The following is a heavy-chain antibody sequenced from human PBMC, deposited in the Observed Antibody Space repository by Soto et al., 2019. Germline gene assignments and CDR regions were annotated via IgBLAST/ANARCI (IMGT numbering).Heavy chain of an antibody. CDR1: GYSFTNYW. Sequence: PGESLKISCKGSGYSFTNYWIAWVRQMPGKGLEWMGIFYPGDADTRYSPSFQGQVTISADKSVSTAYLQWSSLKASDTAMYYCARRSYSSSYYFDYWGQGTLVTVSS. V-gene: IGHV5-51*01. CDR3: ARRSYSSSYYFDY. J-gene: IGHJ4*02. D-gene: IGHD6-6*01. CDR2: FYPGDADT.